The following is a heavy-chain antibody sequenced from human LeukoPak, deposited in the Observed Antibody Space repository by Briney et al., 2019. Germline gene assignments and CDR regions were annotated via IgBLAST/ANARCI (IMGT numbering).Heavy chain of an antibody. J-gene: IGHJ4*02. CDR3: ARWEGGSYYDFDY. CDR2: IKHSGST. Sequence: SETLSLTCAVYGGSFSGYYWSWIRQPPGKGLEWIEEIKHSGSTNYNACLKSRVTISVDTSKIQFSLKLSSVTAADTAVYYCARWEGGSYYDFDYWGKGTLVTVSS. D-gene: IGHD1-26*01. CDR1: GGSFSGYY. V-gene: IGHV4-34*01.